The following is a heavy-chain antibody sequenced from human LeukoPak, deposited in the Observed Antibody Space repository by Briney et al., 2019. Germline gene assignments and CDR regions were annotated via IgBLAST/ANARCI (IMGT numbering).Heavy chain of an antibody. J-gene: IGHJ4*02. CDR3: TTDLTVTTPFVY. CDR2: IKSKTDGGTT. CDR1: GYTFSNAW. V-gene: IGHV3-15*01. D-gene: IGHD4-17*01. Sequence: PGGSLRLSCAASGYTFSNAWMSWFRQAPGKGLEWGGRIKSKTDGGTTDYAAPVKGRFTISRDDSKNTLYLKMNSLKTEATAVYYCTTDLTVTTPFVYWGQGTLVTVSS.